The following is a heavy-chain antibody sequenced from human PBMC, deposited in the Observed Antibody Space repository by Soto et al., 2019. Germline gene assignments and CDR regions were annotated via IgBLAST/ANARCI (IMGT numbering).Heavy chain of an antibody. J-gene: IGHJ4*02. V-gene: IGHV2-5*01. D-gene: IGHD3-3*01. CDR1: GFSLSTSGVG. Sequence: QITLKESGPTLVKPTQTLTLTCTFSGFSLSTSGVGVGWIRQPPGKALEWLALIYWNDDKRYSPSLKSRLTITKDTSKIHVVLTMTTIDPVDKAPYYCAHKSPAYYDLWRGYLDYWGQGTLVTVSS. CDR2: IYWNDDK. CDR3: AHKSPAYYDLWRGYLDY.